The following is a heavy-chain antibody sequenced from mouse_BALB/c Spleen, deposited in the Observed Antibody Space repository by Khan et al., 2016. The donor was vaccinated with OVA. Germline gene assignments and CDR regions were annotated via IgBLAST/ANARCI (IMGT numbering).Heavy chain of an antibody. D-gene: IGHD2-4*01. J-gene: IGHJ3*02. CDR2: IYPGDGDT. Sequence: VKLLESGAELARPRASVKLSCKASGYTFTSYWMQWVKQRPGQGLEWIGAIYPGDGDTRYTQKFKGKATLTADKSSSTAYMQLSSLASEDSAVYYCATIYYDYGWGQGTLVTVSA. CDR3: ATIYYDYG. V-gene: IGHV1-87*01. CDR1: GYTFTSYW.